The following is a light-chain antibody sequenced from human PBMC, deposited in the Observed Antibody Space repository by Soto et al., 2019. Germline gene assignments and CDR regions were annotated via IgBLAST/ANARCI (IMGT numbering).Light chain of an antibody. CDR1: QSVSSN. V-gene: IGKV3-11*01. Sequence: EKVMTQCPATLSVSPGARATLSCRASQSVSSNLAWYQPKPGQAPRLLIHGASNRASGIPDRFSGSGSGTDFTLTISSLEPEDSAVYYCQQRNVWPPVTFGQGTRLEIK. CDR3: QQRNVWPPVT. J-gene: IGKJ5*01. CDR2: GAS.